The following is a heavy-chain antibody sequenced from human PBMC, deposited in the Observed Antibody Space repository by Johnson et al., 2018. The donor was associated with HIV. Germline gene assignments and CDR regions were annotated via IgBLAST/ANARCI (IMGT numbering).Heavy chain of an antibody. Sequence: QVQLVESGGGVVQPGRSLRLSCAASGFTFSSYAMHWVRQAPGKGLEWVAVILYDGSNKYYADSVKGRFTISRDNSKNTLYLQMNSLRVEDTAVYYCASLTLVARSSRFYAFDIWGQGTMVTVSS. D-gene: IGHD6-13*01. CDR3: ASLTLVARSSRFYAFDI. CDR1: GFTFSSYA. J-gene: IGHJ3*02. V-gene: IGHV3-30-3*01. CDR2: ILYDGSNK.